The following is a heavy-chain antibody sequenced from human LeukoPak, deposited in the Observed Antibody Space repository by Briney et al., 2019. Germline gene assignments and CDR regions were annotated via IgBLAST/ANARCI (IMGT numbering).Heavy chain of an antibody. D-gene: IGHD3-3*01. Sequence: ASVKVSCKXSGYTFISYDINWVRQATGQGLEWMGWMSTNSGNTGYSQKFQGRITITRDTSISTAYMELSSLRSEDTAVYYCARGSWASGYFVDYWGQGTLVTVSS. V-gene: IGHV1-8*03. CDR2: MSTNSGNT. J-gene: IGHJ4*02. CDR3: ARGSWASGYFVDY. CDR1: GYTFISYD.